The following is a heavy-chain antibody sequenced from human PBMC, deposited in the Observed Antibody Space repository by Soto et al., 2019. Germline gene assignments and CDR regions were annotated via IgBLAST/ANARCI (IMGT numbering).Heavy chain of an antibody. V-gene: IGHV1-18*04. CDR3: ATSYDSEFDS. D-gene: IGHD5-12*01. CDR2: IKPDNGDT. CDR1: GYPFSKYG. Sequence: QLQLVQSGAEVERPGASVRVSCKAYGYPFSKYGISWIRQAPGQGLEWMGWIKPDNGDTNYAQKFQGRVTMTTDTTSITAYMELRSLRSHDTAVYYCATSYDSEFDSWGQGTLVSVSS. J-gene: IGHJ5*01.